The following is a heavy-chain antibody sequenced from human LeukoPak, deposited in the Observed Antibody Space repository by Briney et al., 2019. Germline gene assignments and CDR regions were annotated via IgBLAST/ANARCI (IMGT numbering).Heavy chain of an antibody. Sequence: GGSLRLSCAASGFTLSSYSLHWVRQAPGEGLEWVAVMSYVETRKYYADSVKGRFFVSRDTSKNTVYLQLNNLRPEDTAVYYCAGVRAPSRELLPDLDYWGKGTLVTVSS. CDR1: GFTLSSYS. J-gene: IGHJ4*02. CDR3: AGVRAPSRELLPDLDY. V-gene: IGHV3-30*04. D-gene: IGHD3-10*01. CDR2: MSYVETRK.